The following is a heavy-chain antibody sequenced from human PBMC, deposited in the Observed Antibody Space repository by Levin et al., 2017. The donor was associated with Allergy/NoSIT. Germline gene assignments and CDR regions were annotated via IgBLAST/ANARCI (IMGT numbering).Heavy chain of an antibody. J-gene: IGHJ5*02. D-gene: IGHD4-11*01. CDR1: GGSISSYY. V-gene: IGHV4-59*01. Sequence: GSLRLSCTVSGGSISSYYWSWIRQPPGKGLEWIGYIYYSGSTNYNPSLKSRVTISVDTSKNQFSLKLSSVTAADTAVYYCARDRWVFDDYTEFDPWGQGTLVTVSS. CDR2: IYYSGST. CDR3: ARDRWVFDDYTEFDP.